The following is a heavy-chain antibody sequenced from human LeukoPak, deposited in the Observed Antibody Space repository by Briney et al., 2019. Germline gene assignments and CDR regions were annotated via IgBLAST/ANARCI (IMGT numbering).Heavy chain of an antibody. J-gene: IGHJ3*02. V-gene: IGHV3-33*01. CDR3: ARDRLRDGYRFDGFDI. CDR2: IWYDASNE. D-gene: IGHD5-24*01. CDR1: GFTFSTYG. Sequence: GTSLELSCAASGFTFSTYGMHRVRQAPGKGLERVAVIWYDASNEYYADSVKGRFTISRDNSKNTLFLEMNSLRDEDTAVYYCARDRLRDGYRFDGFDIWGQGTMVAVSS.